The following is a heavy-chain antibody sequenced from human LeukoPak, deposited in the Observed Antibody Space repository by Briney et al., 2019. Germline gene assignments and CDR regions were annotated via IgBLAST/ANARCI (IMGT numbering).Heavy chain of an antibody. D-gene: IGHD6-6*01. Sequence: GGSLRLSCAASAFTFSSYEMNWVRQAPGKGLEWVSYISSSGSNIYYADSVKGRFTISRDNAKNSLFLQMNSLRAEDTAVYYCARLYSSSSGRALDYWGQGTLVTVSS. CDR2: ISSSGSNI. J-gene: IGHJ4*02. CDR1: AFTFSSYE. V-gene: IGHV3-48*03. CDR3: ARLYSSSSGRALDY.